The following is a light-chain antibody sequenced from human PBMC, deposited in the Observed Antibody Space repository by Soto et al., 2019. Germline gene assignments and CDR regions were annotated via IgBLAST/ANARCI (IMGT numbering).Light chain of an antibody. Sequence: EIVMTQSPATLSVSPGESATLSCRASQSVSNNLTWYQQKPGQPPRLLIYGASTRATGVPGRFSGSGSGTEFTLTISGLEPEDFAVYYCQQRTNRPPITFGQGTRLEIK. CDR2: GAS. J-gene: IGKJ5*01. V-gene: IGKV3-15*01. CDR3: QQRTNRPPIT. CDR1: QSVSNN.